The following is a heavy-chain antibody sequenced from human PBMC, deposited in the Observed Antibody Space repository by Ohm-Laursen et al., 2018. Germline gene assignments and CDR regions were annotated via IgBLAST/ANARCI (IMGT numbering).Heavy chain of an antibody. CDR2: IKKDVSAT. D-gene: IGHD6-19*01. CDR3: ARGTQNPNNIGWADY. CDR1: GFTITSYW. J-gene: IGHJ4*02. Sequence: SLRLSCAASGFTITSYWMTWVRQAPGKGLEWVAHIKKDVSATDYVDTVRGRFSISRDNAQNSLFLQMTSLRVEDTAVYYCARGTQNPNNIGWADYWGQRTLVTVSS. V-gene: IGHV3-7*04.